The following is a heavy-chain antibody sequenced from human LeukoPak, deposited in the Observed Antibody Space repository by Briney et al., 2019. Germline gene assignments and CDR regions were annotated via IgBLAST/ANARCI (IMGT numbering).Heavy chain of an antibody. CDR2: ISGSGGST. CDR3: AKVSGGNNAAFDY. Sequence: GGSLRLSCAASGFTFSSYAMSWVGRPPGKGREGGSAISGSGGSTYYADSVKGRFTISRDNSKNTLYLQMNSLRAEDTAVYYCAKVSGGNNAAFDYWGQGTLVTVSS. J-gene: IGHJ4*02. V-gene: IGHV3-23*01. CDR1: GFTFSSYA. D-gene: IGHD4-23*01.